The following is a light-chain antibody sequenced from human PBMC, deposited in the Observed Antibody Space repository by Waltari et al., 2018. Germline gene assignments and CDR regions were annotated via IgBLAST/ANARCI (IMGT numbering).Light chain of an antibody. CDR3: AAWDDSLSGVV. CDR2: SNY. J-gene: IGLJ2*01. CDR1: SSNIGSYT. V-gene: IGLV1-44*01. Sequence: QSVLTQPPSASGTPGQRVPISCSGSSSNIGSYTVNWYQQLPGTAPKLLIYSNYQRPSGVPDRFAGSKSGTSASLAISGLQSEDEADYFCAAWDDSLSGVVFGGGTKLTVL.